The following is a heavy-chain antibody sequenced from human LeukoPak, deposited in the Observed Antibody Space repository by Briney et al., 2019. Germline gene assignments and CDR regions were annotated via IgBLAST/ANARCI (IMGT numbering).Heavy chain of an antibody. Sequence: KSSETLSLTCTVSGDSISSYYWSWIRQPPGKGLEWIGYIYYSGSTNYNPSLKSRVTISVDTSKNQFSLKLSSVTAADTAVYYCARVGGRGYSPFSGIFDYWGQGTLVTVSS. CDR2: IYYSGST. J-gene: IGHJ4*02. V-gene: IGHV4-59*01. CDR3: ARVGGRGYSPFSGIFDY. CDR1: GDSISSYY. D-gene: IGHD5-18*01.